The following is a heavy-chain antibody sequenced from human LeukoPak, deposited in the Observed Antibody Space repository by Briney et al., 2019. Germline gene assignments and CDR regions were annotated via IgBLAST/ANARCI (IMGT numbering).Heavy chain of an antibody. CDR2: IYPGDSDT. CDR3: ARRPSGSGLGFDP. D-gene: IGHD3-10*01. V-gene: IGHV5-51*01. J-gene: IGHJ5*02. Sequence: GESLKISCKGSGYSFSTYWIGWVRQMPGNGLDWMGIIYPGDSDTRYSPSFQGQVTVSADKSISTAYLQWSSLKASDTAMYYCARRPSGSGLGFDPWGQGTLVTVSS. CDR1: GYSFSTYW.